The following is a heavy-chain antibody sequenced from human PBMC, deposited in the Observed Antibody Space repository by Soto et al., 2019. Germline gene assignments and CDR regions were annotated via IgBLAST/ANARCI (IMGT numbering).Heavy chain of an antibody. J-gene: IGHJ4*02. Sequence: GGSLRLSCAASGFTFSRYAMSWVRQAPGKGLEWVSAISGSGGSTYYADSVKGRFTISRDNSKNTLYLQMNSLRAEDTAVYYCAKSYYYDSSGYLPIFDYWGQGTLVTVSS. D-gene: IGHD3-22*01. CDR3: AKSYYYDSSGYLPIFDY. V-gene: IGHV3-23*01. CDR2: ISGSGGST. CDR1: GFTFSRYA.